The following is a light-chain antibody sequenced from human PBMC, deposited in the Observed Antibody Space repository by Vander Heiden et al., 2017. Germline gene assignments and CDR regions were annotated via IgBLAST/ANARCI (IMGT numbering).Light chain of an antibody. CDR2: GAS. V-gene: IGKV3-20*01. Sequence: ESVLPPSPGTLSLSPGERATLSCRASQSVSSSYLAWYQQKPGQAPRLLIYGASSRATGIPDRFSGSGSGTDFTLTISRLEPEDFAVYYCQQDGSSPLTFGGGTKVEIK. CDR1: QSVSSSY. J-gene: IGKJ4*01. CDR3: QQDGSSPLT.